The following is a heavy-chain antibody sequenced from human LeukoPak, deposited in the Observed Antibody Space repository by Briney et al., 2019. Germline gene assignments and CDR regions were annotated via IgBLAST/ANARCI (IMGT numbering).Heavy chain of an antibody. CDR3: GRSAGFVHFDH. CDR2: IYTSGST. CDR1: GGSISSGSYY. V-gene: IGHV4-61*02. Sequence: TLSLTCTVSGGSISSGSYYWSWIRQPAGKGLEWIGRIYTSGSTYYNPSVKSRVTISVDTSKNQFSLMVRSVTAADTAVYYCGRSAGFVHFDHWGQGTLVTVTS. D-gene: IGHD3-16*01. J-gene: IGHJ4*02.